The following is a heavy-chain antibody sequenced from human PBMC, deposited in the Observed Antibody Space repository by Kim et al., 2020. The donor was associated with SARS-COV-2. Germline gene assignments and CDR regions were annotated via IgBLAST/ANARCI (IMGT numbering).Heavy chain of an antibody. J-gene: IGHJ3*02. V-gene: IGHV4-30-2*01. D-gene: IGHD3-22*01. CDR2: IYYSGAT. CDR3: ARSHESSGNYAFDI. Sequence: SETLSLTCIVSGASISSGGYSWSWIRQPPGKGLEWIGHIYYSGATSKNPSLKSRVTILVDRSNNQFSLKLNSVTAADTAVYFCARSHESSGNYAFDIWGQGTQVSVSS. CDR1: GASISSGGYS.